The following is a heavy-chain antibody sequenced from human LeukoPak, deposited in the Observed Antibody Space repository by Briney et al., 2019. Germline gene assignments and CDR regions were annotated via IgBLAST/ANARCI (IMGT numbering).Heavy chain of an antibody. CDR2: IKQDGSEK. D-gene: IGHD5-24*01. J-gene: IGHJ4*02. Sequence: GGSLRLSCAASGFTLSTYWMNWVRQAPGKGLEWVATIKQDGSEKYYVDSVKGRFTISSDNAKISLYLQMNSLRAEDTAVYYCARTWLQFSPDYWGQGILVTVSS. CDR3: ARTWLQFSPDY. V-gene: IGHV3-7*03. CDR1: GFTLSTYW.